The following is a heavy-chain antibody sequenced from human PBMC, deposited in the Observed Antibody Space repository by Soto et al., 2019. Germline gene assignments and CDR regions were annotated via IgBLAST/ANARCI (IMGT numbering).Heavy chain of an antibody. D-gene: IGHD3-3*01. CDR3: ARDSGVLRFLEWLNGWFDP. J-gene: IGHJ5*02. CDR1: GYTFTSYY. V-gene: IGHV1-46*01. Sequence: ASVKVSCKASGYTFTSYYMHWVRQAPGQGLEWMGIINPSGGSTSYAQKFQGRVTMTRDTSTSTVYMELSSLRSEDTAVYYCARDSGVLRFLEWLNGWFDPWGQGTLVTVSS. CDR2: INPSGGST.